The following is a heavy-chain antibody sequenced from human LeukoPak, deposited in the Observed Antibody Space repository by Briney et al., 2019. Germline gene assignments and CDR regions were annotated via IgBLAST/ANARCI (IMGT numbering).Heavy chain of an antibody. CDR3: ARVAGDCGGDCYSNYFDY. V-gene: IGHV4-59*12. CDR1: GGSISSYY. D-gene: IGHD2-21*02. J-gene: IGHJ4*02. Sequence: SETLSLTCTVSGGSISSYYWSWIRQPPGKGLEWIGYIYYSGSTNYNPSLKSRVTISVDTSKNQCSLKLSSVTAADTAVYYCARVAGDCGGDCYSNYFDYWGQGTLVTVSS. CDR2: IYYSGST.